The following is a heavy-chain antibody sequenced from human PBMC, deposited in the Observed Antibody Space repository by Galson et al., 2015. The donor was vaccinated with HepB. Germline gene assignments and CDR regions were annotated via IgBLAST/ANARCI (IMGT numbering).Heavy chain of an antibody. CDR3: AKAMLKYWSIPLSYNMDV. J-gene: IGHJ6*03. CDR1: GFAFNSYT. V-gene: IGHV3-30*18. D-gene: IGHD2-8*02. Sequence: SLRLSCAVSGFAFNSYTMHWVRQAPGQGLEWVAVIAYDASTKYYTDSVKGRFTISRGNSKNTLYLQMNGLRAEDTAVYYCAKAMLKYWSIPLSYNMDVWGKGTTVTVSS. CDR2: IAYDASTK.